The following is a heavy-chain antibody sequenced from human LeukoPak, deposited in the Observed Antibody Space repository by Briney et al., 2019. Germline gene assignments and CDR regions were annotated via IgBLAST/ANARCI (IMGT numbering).Heavy chain of an antibody. Sequence: SETLSLTCAVYGGSFSGYYWSWIRQPPGKGLEWIGEIYHSGSTNYNPSLKSRVTISVDTSKNQFSLKPSSVTAADTAVYYCARWGSGWYYFDNWGQGALVTVSS. V-gene: IGHV4-34*01. CDR2: IYHSGST. CDR1: GGSFSGYY. J-gene: IGHJ4*02. D-gene: IGHD6-19*01. CDR3: ARWGSGWYYFDN.